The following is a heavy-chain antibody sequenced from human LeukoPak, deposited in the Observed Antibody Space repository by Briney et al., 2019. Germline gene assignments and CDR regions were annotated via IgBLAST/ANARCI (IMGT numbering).Heavy chain of an antibody. J-gene: IGHJ4*02. CDR2: ISSSSSYI. CDR3: AKSPGRDSSGHTNYYFDY. CDR1: GFTFSSSS. V-gene: IGHV3-21*01. Sequence: PGGSLRLSCTASGFTFSSSSMNWVRQAPGKGLEWVSSISSSSSYIYYADSVKGRFTISRDNAKNSLCLQMNSLRAEDTAVYYCAKSPGRDSSGHTNYYFDYWGQGTLVTVSS. D-gene: IGHD3-22*01.